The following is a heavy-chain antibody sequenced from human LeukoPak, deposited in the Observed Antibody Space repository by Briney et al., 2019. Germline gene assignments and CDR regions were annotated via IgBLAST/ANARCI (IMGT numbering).Heavy chain of an antibody. CDR2: INHSGST. CDR3: AREGGYNKVIY. J-gene: IGHJ4*02. Sequence: PSETLSLTYAVYGGSFSGYYWSWIRQPPGKGLEWIGEINHSGSTNYNPSLKSRVTISVDTSKNQFSLKLSSVTAADTAVYYCAREGGYNKVIYWGQGTLVTVSS. D-gene: IGHD5-24*01. CDR1: GGSFSGYY. V-gene: IGHV4-34*01.